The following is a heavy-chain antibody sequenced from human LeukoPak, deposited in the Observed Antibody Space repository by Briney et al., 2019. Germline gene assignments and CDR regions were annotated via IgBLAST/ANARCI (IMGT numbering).Heavy chain of an antibody. CDR2: IYYSGST. V-gene: IGHV4-59*01. Sequence: SETLSLTCTVSGGSISSYYWSWIRQPPGKGLEWIGYIYYSGSTNYNPSLTSRGTISVDTSTNQFSLKLSSVTAADTAVYYCARVGPTKMATVYYFDYWGQGTLVTVSS. CDR3: ARVGPTKMATVYYFDY. D-gene: IGHD5-24*01. J-gene: IGHJ4*02. CDR1: GGSISSYY.